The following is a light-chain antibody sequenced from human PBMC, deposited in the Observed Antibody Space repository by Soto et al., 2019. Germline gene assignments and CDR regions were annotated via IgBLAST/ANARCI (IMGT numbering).Light chain of an antibody. CDR2: ENK. J-gene: IGLJ2*01. V-gene: IGLV6-57*04. Sequence: NFMLTQPHSVSEFPGKTVTISYTRSSGSIANNYVQWYQQRPGSAPTTVIYENKLRPSGGPGRFSGSTDGSSNSASLTISGLQAEDEADYYCQSFDADFVIFGGGTKLTVL. CDR3: QSFDADFVI. CDR1: SGSIANNY.